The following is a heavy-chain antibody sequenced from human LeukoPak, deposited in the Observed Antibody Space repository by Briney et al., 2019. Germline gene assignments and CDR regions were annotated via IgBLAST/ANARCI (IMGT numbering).Heavy chain of an antibody. CDR2: ISAYNGNT. V-gene: IGHV1-18*01. CDR1: GYTFTSYG. CDR3: ARNEWLRSHYYYGMDV. J-gene: IGHJ6*02. Sequence: ASVKVSCKASGYTFTSYGISWVRQAPGQGLEWMGWISAYNGNTNYAQKLQGRVTMTTDTSTSTAYMELRSLRSDDTAVYYCARNEWLRSHYYYGMDVWGQGTTVTVS. D-gene: IGHD5-12*01.